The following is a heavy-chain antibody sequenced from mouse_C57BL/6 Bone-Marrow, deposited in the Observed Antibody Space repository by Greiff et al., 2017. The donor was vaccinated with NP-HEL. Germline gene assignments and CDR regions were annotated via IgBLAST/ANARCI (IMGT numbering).Heavy chain of an antibody. CDR1: GYTFTGYW. CDR2: ILPGSGRT. J-gene: IGHJ4*01. Sequence: QVQLQQSGAELMKPGASVKLSCKATGYTFTGYWIEWVKQRPGHGLEWIGEILPGSGRTNYNEKFKGKATLTADKSSSTAYMELRSLTSEDSAVYFCARDYAMDYWGQGTSVTVSS. V-gene: IGHV1-9*01. CDR3: ARDYAMDY.